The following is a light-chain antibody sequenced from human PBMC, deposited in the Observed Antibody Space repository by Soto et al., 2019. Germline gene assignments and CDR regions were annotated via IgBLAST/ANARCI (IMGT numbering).Light chain of an antibody. V-gene: IGKV3-11*01. J-gene: IGKJ4*01. CDR3: QQRSNWPLT. CDR1: QSVSSY. Sequence: EIVLTQSPATLSLSPGERATLSCRASQSVSSYLAWYQHKPGQPPRLLIYDASNRATGIPARFNGSGSGTDFTLTISSLEPEDCAVYYCQQRSNWPLTFGGGTKVEIK. CDR2: DAS.